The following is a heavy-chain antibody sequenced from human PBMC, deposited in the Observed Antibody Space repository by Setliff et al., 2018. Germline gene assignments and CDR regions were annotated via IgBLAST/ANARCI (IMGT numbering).Heavy chain of an antibody. J-gene: IGHJ4*02. CDR1: GFTFSTYW. CDR2: IKQDGSEK. Sequence: GGSLSLSCAASGFTFSTYWMSWVRQAPGKGLEWVANIKQDGSEKYYVDSVKGRFSISRDNAKNSLYLQMNSLRAEDTAVYYCAIDPHFDAWGQGTLVTVSS. V-gene: IGHV3-7*01. CDR3: AIDPHFDA.